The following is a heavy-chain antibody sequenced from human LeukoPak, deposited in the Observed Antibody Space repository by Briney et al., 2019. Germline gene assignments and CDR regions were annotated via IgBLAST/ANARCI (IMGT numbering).Heavy chain of an antibody. CDR1: GGSFSGYY. D-gene: IGHD5-12*01. CDR2: INHSGST. Sequence: SETLSLTCAVYGGSFSGYYWSWIRQPPGKGLEWIGEINHSGSTNYNPSLKSRVTISVDTSKNQFSLKLRSVTAADTAVYYCARVTGYDWESFYDYRGQGILVTVSS. J-gene: IGHJ4*02. CDR3: ARVTGYDWESFYDY. V-gene: IGHV4-34*01.